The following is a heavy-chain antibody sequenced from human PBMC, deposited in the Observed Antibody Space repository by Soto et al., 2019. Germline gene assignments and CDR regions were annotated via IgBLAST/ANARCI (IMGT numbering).Heavy chain of an antibody. J-gene: IGHJ4*02. Sequence: PSETLSLTCTVSGGSISSGDYYWSWIRQPPGKGLEWIGYIYYSGSTYYNPSLKSRVTISVDTSKNQFSLKLSSVTAADTAVYYCARHETPHGDYDYWGQGTLVTVSS. CDR1: GGSISSGDYY. D-gene: IGHD4-17*01. CDR2: IYYSGST. V-gene: IGHV4-30-4*01. CDR3: ARHETPHGDYDY.